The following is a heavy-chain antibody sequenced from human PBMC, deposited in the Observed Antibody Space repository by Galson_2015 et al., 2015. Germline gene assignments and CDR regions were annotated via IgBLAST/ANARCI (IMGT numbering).Heavy chain of an antibody. J-gene: IGHJ2*01. CDR2: ISTHDANT. CDR1: GYTLTAYG. Sequence: SVKVSCKASGYTLTAYGISWVRQAPGQGPEWMGWISTHDANTIYAQKFQGRVTLTTDTSTNTAYMELRSLRSDDTAVYYCARDSNYYDSSGYYLAGYFDLWGR. D-gene: IGHD3-22*01. V-gene: IGHV1-18*01. CDR3: ARDSNYYDSSGYYLAGYFDL.